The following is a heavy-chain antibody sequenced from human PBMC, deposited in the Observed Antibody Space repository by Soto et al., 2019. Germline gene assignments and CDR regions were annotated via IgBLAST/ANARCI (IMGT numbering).Heavy chain of an antibody. V-gene: IGHV3-48*01. CDR1: GFTFSSYS. J-gene: IGHJ6*03. D-gene: IGHD2-2*02. CDR3: ARDRGHCSSTSCYTYMDV. Sequence: EVQLVESGGGLVQPGGSLRLSCAASGFTFSSYSMNWVRQAPGKGLEWVSYISSSSSTIYYADSVKGRFTISRDNAKNSLYRQMNSLRAEETAVYYCARDRGHCSSTSCYTYMDVWGKGTTVTVSS. CDR2: ISSSSSTI.